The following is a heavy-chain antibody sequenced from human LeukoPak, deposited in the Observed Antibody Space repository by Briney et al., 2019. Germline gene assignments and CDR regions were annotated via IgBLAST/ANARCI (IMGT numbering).Heavy chain of an antibody. J-gene: IGHJ4*02. CDR3: ARDGGPMGFDH. V-gene: IGHV3-53*01. CDR2: IYSGGST. CDR1: GFTVSSNN. D-gene: IGHD3-16*01. Sequence: GGSLRLSCAASGFTVSSNNSSWVRQAPGKGLEWVSVIYSGGSTYYADSVKGRFTISRDNSKNTLYLQMNSLRAEDTAVYYCARDGGPMGFDHCGQGTLVTVSS.